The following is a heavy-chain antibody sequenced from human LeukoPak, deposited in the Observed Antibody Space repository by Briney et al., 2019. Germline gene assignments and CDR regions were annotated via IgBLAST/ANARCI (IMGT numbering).Heavy chain of an antibody. D-gene: IGHD5-24*01. J-gene: IGHJ6*02. CDR3: AKDKRSRDGYNTKDYYYYGMDV. V-gene: IGHV3-23*01. CDR1: GFSFSTSL. CDR2: ISGGGETT. Sequence: GGSLRLSCVASGFSFSTSLMGWVRQAPGKGLEWVSAISGGGETTYYADSVKGRFTISRDNSKNTLYLQMNSLRAEDTAVYYCAKDKRSRDGYNTKDYYYYGMDVWGQGTTVTVSS.